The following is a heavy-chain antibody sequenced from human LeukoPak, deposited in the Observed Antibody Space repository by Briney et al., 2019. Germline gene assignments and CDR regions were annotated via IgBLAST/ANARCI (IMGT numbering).Heavy chain of an antibody. J-gene: IGHJ4*02. V-gene: IGHV3-23*01. D-gene: IGHD3-22*01. CDR2: LGRTGEYK. Sequence: GGSLRLSCSASGFTYTDYSMSWVRQVPGKGLEWVSGLGRTGEYKYYADSVKGRFTISRDNSKNTLYLQMNSLRAEDTAVYYCAKGVSFYYDSSGHYYFDYWGQGTLVTVSS. CDR1: GFTYTDYS. CDR3: AKGVSFYYDSSGHYYFDY.